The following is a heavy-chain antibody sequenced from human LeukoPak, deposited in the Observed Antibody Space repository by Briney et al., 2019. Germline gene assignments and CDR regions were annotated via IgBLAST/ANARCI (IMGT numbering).Heavy chain of an antibody. Sequence: PGGSLRLSCAASGFTFSSYAMSWVRQAPGKGLEWVSAISGSGGSTYYADSVKGRFTISRDNSKNTPYLQMNSLRAEDTAVYYCAKDPSGGDGYNFFDYWGQGTLVTVSS. CDR3: AKDPSGGDGYNFFDY. CDR2: ISGSGGST. CDR1: GFTFSSYA. J-gene: IGHJ4*02. V-gene: IGHV3-23*01. D-gene: IGHD5-24*01.